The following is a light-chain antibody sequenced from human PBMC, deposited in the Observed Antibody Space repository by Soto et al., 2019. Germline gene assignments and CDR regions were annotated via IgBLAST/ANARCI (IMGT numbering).Light chain of an antibody. Sequence: EIVMTQSPATLSVSPGERATLSCRASQSVSSNLAWYQQKPGQAPRLLIYGASTRATGIPARFSGSGSGTASTLAINSLQSEDLAVYSCQQYHSWPPLAFGGGTKVEIK. CDR3: QQYHSWPPLA. J-gene: IGKJ4*02. CDR2: GAS. CDR1: QSVSSN. V-gene: IGKV3-15*01.